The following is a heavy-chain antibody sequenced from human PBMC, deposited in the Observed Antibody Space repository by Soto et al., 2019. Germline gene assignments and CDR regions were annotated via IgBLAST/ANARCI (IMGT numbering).Heavy chain of an antibody. D-gene: IGHD2-15*01. CDR1: GYTFTSYS. CDR3: ARDHNFGFILYAMDV. V-gene: IGHV1-46*01. J-gene: IGHJ6*02. Sequence: ASVKDSCKASGYTFTSYSMHWVRQAPGQGLEWMGIINPSSGRTSYAQNFQGRVTMTSDTSTSIVYMEMSSLKSEDTAVYYCARDHNFGFILYAMDVWGQGTTVTVSS. CDR2: INPSSGRT.